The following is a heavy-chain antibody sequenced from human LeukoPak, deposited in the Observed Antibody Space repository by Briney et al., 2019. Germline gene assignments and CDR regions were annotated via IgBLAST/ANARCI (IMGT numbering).Heavy chain of an antibody. Sequence: ASVKVSCKASGYTFTGYYMHWVRQAPGQGLEWMGWINPKSGGTNCAQKFQGRVTMTRDTSISTAYMELSRLRSDDTAVYYCARSRVGAPSDYWGQGSPVTVSS. CDR1: GYTFTGYY. CDR2: INPKSGGT. D-gene: IGHD1-26*01. J-gene: IGHJ4*02. V-gene: IGHV1-2*02. CDR3: ARSRVGAPSDY.